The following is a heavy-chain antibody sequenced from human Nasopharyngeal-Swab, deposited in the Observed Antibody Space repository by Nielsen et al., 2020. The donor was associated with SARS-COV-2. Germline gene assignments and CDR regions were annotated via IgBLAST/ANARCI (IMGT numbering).Heavy chain of an antibody. J-gene: IGHJ2*01. CDR3: ARTEGYCSSTSCYPWWYFDL. Sequence: SVKVSCKASGGTFSSYAISWVRQAPGQGLEWMGGIIPIFGTANYAQKFQGRVTITADGSTSTAYMELSSLRSEDTAVYYCARTEGYCSSTSCYPWWYFDLWGRGTLVTVSS. CDR2: IIPIFGTA. V-gene: IGHV1-69*13. CDR1: GGTFSSYA. D-gene: IGHD2-2*01.